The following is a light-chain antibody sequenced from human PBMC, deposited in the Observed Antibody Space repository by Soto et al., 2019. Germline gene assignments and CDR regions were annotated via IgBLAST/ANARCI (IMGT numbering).Light chain of an antibody. CDR2: GVS. V-gene: IGLV2-11*01. CDR3: CSYSDTYTYV. Sequence: QSALTQPRSVSESPGQSVTISCTGTSSDVGGYDYLSWYQQHPGKAPKLLIYGVSERPSGVPDRFSGSKSGSTASLTISGLQAEDEADYYCCSYSDTYTYVFGTGTQLTVL. CDR1: SSDVGGYDY. J-gene: IGLJ1*01.